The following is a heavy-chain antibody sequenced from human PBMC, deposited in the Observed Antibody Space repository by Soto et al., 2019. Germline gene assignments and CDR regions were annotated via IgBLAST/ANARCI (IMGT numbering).Heavy chain of an antibody. CDR1: GFSLTSLGET. Sequence: QITFKESGPTLVKPTETLTLTCTFSGFSLTSLGETVGWFRQPPVKALQWLALMYWDDDDHSSPSLASRLAITKDDYKTQVVLTLPNMDPVDTATSYCVHTHLVRRAYDSGQVTLVTVPS. V-gene: IGHV2-5*02. CDR3: VHTHLVRRAYD. CDR2: MYWDDDD. J-gene: IGHJ4*02. D-gene: IGHD4-17*01.